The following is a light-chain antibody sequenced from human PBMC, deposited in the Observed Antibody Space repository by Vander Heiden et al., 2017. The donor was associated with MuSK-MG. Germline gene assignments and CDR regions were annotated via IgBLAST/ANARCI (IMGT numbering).Light chain of an antibody. J-gene: IGKJ1*01. Sequence: DTQLPRFPPSQPASVGDRVTITVLASQDIRNDLGWCRLKPGKAPERLIYAASSLLTGVPSRFSGSGSGTEFTLTISSLQPEDFATYYCRQYYTYPRTFGQGTKVEIK. CDR1: QDIRND. CDR2: AAS. V-gene: IGKV1-17*01. CDR3: RQYYTYPRT.